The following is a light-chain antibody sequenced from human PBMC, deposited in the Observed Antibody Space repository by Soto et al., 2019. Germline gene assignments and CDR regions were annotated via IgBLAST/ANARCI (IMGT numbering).Light chain of an antibody. J-gene: IGKJ1*01. Sequence: DIQMTQSPSSLSASVGDRGTITCRASQSISSYLNWYQQKPGKAPKLLIYAESSLQSGVPSRFSGSGSGTEFTLTISSLQPDDFATYYCQQYNTSSRTFGQGTKVDIK. CDR2: AES. V-gene: IGKV1-39*01. CDR1: QSISSY. CDR3: QQYNTSSRT.